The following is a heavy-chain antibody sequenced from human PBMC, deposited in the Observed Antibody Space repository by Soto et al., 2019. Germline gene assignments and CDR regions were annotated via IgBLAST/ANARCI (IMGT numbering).Heavy chain of an antibody. J-gene: IGHJ4*02. V-gene: IGHV3-23*01. CDR1: GFTFSNYA. D-gene: IGHD4-17*01. Sequence: GGSLRLSCAASGFTFSNYAMSWVRQAPGKGLEWVSTISGSGDNTDYVDSVKGRFTIPRDNSKSTLYLQMNSLRAEDTAVYYWAKDPLTVPPYFDDWGQGTLVTVSS. CDR2: ISGSGDNT. CDR3: AKDPLTVPPYFDD.